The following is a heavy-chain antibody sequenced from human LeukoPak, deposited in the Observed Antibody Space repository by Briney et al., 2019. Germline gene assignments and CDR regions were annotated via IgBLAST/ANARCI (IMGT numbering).Heavy chain of an antibody. CDR2: IYPGDSDT. Sequence: GESLKISCKGSGYSFTSYWIGWVRQMPGKGLEWMGIIYPGDSDTRYSPSFQGQVTISADKSISTAYLQWSSLKASDTAMYYCARLGPLAVAGTRNYFDYWGQGTLVTVSS. J-gene: IGHJ4*02. D-gene: IGHD6-19*01. CDR3: ARLGPLAVAGTRNYFDY. V-gene: IGHV5-51*01. CDR1: GYSFTSYW.